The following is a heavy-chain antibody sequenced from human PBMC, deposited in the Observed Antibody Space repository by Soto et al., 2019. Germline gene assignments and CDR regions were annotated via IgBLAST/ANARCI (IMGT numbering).Heavy chain of an antibody. CDR2: ISGSGGST. J-gene: IGHJ4*02. CDR1: GFTFSSYA. D-gene: IGHD4-17*01. CDR3: AKVRFLDY. Sequence: GGSLRLSCAAFGFTFSSYAMSGFRQAPGKGLEWVSAISGSGGSTYYADAVKGRFTISRDNSKNTLYLQMNSLRAEDTAVYYCAKVRFLDYWGQGTLVTVSS. V-gene: IGHV3-23*01.